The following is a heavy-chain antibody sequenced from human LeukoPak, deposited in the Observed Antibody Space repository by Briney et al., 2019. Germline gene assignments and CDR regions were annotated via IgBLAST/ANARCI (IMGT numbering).Heavy chain of an antibody. CDR2: INHSGST. V-gene: IGHV4-34*01. J-gene: IGHJ4*02. CDR3: ARGRSLGELSLSDFDY. CDR1: GGSFSGYY. D-gene: IGHD3-16*02. Sequence: PSETLSLTCAVYGGSFSGYYWSWIRQPPGKGLEWTGEINHSGSTNYNPSLKSRVTISVDTSKNQFSLKLSSVTAADTAVYYCARGRSLGELSLSDFDYWGQGTLVTVSS.